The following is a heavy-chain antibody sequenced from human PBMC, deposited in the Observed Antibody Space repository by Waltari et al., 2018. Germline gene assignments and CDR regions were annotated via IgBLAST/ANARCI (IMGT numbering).Heavy chain of an antibody. J-gene: IGHJ4*02. CDR1: GDTISGYY. V-gene: IGHV4-34*01. D-gene: IGHD5-12*01. CDR2: VHHSGTT. CDR3: ARGGGFSGHDSHYFDF. Sequence: QVQLQQWGAGLLRPSEPLSLSCGVQGDTISGYYWSWIRQAPGKGLQWIGQVHHSGTTNYNPSLKNRLNISGDRSKNQIYLRLTSVTAADTGVYYCARGGGFSGHDSHYFDFWGQGDLVTVSS.